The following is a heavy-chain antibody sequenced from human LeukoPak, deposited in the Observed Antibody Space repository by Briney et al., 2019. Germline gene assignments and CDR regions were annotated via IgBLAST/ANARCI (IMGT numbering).Heavy chain of an antibody. V-gene: IGHV1-2*02. CDR2: INPKSGDT. CDR1: GYTFTDYY. J-gene: IGHJ4*02. Sequence: GASVKVSCKASGYTFTDYYMHWVRQAPGQGLDWMGWINPKSGDTDYAQKFQGRVTMTRGTSISTAYMEVSRLRFDDTGVYYCARIASETTAAKYFDYWGQGTLVTVSS. CDR3: ARIASETTAAKYFDY. D-gene: IGHD4-17*01.